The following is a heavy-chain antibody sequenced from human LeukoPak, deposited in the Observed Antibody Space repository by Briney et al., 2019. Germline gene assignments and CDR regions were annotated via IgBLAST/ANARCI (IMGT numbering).Heavy chain of an antibody. J-gene: IGHJ4*02. CDR3: AKDSARYSSGWYPLDY. D-gene: IGHD6-19*01. Sequence: TGRSLRLSCAASGFTFDDYAMHSVRQAPGKGLEWVSGISWNSGSIGYADSVKGRFTISRDNAKNSLYLQMNSLRAEDTALYYCAKDSARYSSGWYPLDYWGQGTLVTVSS. CDR1: GFTFDDYA. CDR2: ISWNSGSI. V-gene: IGHV3-9*01.